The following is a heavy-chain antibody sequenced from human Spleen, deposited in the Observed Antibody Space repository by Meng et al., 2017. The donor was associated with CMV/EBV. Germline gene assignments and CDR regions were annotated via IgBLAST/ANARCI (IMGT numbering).Heavy chain of an antibody. V-gene: IGHV1-2*02. J-gene: IGHJ4*02. Sequence: ASVKVSCKVSGYPLTTLSIHWVRQAPGQGLDWMGCINPKSGAADYAQKFQGRVTMTRDTSITTAYMEVSSLISDDTAVYYCATDYSRTTSGDHWGQGTLVTVSS. D-gene: IGHD2-2*01. CDR3: ATDYSRTTSGDH. CDR2: INPKSGAA. CDR1: GYPLTTLS.